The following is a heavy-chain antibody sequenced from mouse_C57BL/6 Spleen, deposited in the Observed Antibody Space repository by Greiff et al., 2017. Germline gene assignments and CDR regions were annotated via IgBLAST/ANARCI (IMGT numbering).Heavy chain of an antibody. V-gene: IGHV1-82*01. J-gene: IGHJ4*01. Sequence: QVQLQQSGPELVKPGASVKISCKASGYAFSSSWMNWVKQRPGKGLEWIGRIYPGDGDTNYNGKFKGKATLTADKSSSTAYMQLSSLTSEDSAVYFCASEYYYAMDYWGQGTSVTVSS. CDR3: ASEYYYAMDY. CDR1: GYAFSSSW. CDR2: IYPGDGDT.